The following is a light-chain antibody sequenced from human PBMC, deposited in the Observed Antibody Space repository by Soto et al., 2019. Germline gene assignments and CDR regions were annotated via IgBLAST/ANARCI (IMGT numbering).Light chain of an antibody. Sequence: QSALTQPASVSGSPGQSITISCTGTSSDIGSNNYVSWFQQRPGKAPTLIIYEVSNRPSGVSTHFSGSKSGNTASLTISGLLPEDEAEYYSSSYTTTTRRFGGGTKLTVL. V-gene: IGLV2-14*01. CDR1: SSDIGSNNY. J-gene: IGLJ3*02. CDR3: SSYTTTTRR. CDR2: EVS.